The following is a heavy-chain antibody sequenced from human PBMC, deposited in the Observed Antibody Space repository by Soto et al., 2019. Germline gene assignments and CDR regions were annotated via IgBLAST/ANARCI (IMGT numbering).Heavy chain of an antibody. V-gene: IGHV4-61*01. CDR1: GGSVSSGTYY. J-gene: IGHJ5*02. CDR2: IFYSGTT. Sequence: SSETLSLTCTVSGGSVSSGTYYWSWIRQTPGKGLEWIGYIFYSGTTNYNPSLKSRVTISVDTSKNQFSLKLSSVTAADTAVYYCAAMNGVATITAWFAPWGLGTLGTVSS. D-gene: IGHD5-12*01. CDR3: AAMNGVATITAWFAP.